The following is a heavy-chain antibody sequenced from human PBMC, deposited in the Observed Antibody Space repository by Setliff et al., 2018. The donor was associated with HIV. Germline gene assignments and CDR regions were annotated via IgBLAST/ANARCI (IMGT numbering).Heavy chain of an antibody. D-gene: IGHD2-2*02. Sequence: GESLKISCKGSGYSFTSYWIGWVRQMPGKGLEWMGIIYPGDSDTRYSPSFQGQVTISADKSISTAYLQWSSLKASDTAMYYCARLGAYCSSTSCYSYYYYYYYMGVWGKGTTVTVSS. CDR1: GYSFTSYW. V-gene: IGHV5-51*01. CDR2: IYPGDSDT. J-gene: IGHJ6*03. CDR3: ARLGAYCSSTSCYSYYYYYYYMGV.